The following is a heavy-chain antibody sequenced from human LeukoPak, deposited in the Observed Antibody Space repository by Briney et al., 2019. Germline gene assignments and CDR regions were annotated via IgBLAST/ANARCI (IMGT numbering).Heavy chain of an antibody. V-gene: IGHV3-23*01. CDR3: AKPISGGLAVTGDWFHP. Sequence: PGGSLRLSCAASEFAFSFYAMSWVRQAPGKGPERVSTINASGGNTYFAGSVKGRFTISRDNSKNTVYLQLNSLRAEDTAVYYCAKPISGGLAVTGDWFHPWGQGTLVTVSS. D-gene: IGHD6-19*01. CDR2: INASGGNT. CDR1: EFAFSFYA. J-gene: IGHJ5*02.